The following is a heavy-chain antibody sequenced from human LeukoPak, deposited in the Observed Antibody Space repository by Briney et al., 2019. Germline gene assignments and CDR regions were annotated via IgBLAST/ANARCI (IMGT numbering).Heavy chain of an antibody. CDR2: ICGSGGST. J-gene: IGHJ4*02. V-gene: IGHV3-23*01. Sequence: PGGPLRLSCAASGFTFSSYAMSWVRQAPGKGLEGVSAICGSGGSTYYADSVKGRFTISRDNSKNTLYLQMYSLRAEDTAVYYCAKDAFPVIAVVFDYWGQGTPVTVSS. D-gene: IGHD3-22*01. CDR3: AKDAFPVIAVVFDY. CDR1: GFTFSSYA.